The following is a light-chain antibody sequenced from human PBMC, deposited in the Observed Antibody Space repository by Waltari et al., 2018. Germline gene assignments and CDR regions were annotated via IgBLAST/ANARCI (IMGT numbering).Light chain of an antibody. CDR3: QQRSNWPPSIT. Sequence: EIVLTQSPATLSLSPGERATLSCRASQSVCSYLAWYQKKPGQAPRLLIYEASNRAIGIPGRFSGSGSGTDFTLTISSLEPEDFADYYCQQRSNWPPSITFGQGTRLEIK. CDR2: EAS. V-gene: IGKV3-11*01. J-gene: IGKJ5*01. CDR1: QSVCSY.